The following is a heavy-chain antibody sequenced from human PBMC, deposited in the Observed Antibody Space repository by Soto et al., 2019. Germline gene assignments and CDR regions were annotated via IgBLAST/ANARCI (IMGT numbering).Heavy chain of an antibody. D-gene: IGHD2-15*01. CDR3: ATSLGYCRGGSCYDGYGQKNYNHYQNMDV. CDR2: IDPSGGST. J-gene: IGHJ6*03. CDR1: GYTFTSYY. Sequence: QVQLVQSGAEVKKPGASMKVSCKASGYTFTSYYMHWVRQAPGQGLEWMGIIDPSGGSTSYAQKFQGRVTMTRDKSTSKVYMELSSLRTEDTAVYYCATSLGYCRGGSCYDGYGQKNYNHYQNMDVWGKGTTVTVSS. V-gene: IGHV1-46*03.